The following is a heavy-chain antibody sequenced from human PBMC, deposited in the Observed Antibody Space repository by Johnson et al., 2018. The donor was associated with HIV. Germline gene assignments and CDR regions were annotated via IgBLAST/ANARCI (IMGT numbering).Heavy chain of an antibody. V-gene: IGHV3-30*04. CDR1: GFTFSDYA. Sequence: QVQLVESGGGVVQPGRSLRLSCAASGFTFSDYAMHWVRQAPGKGLEWVASISSDGNSKYFADSVKGRFTISRDNSKNTLYLQMNSLRPEDTAVYYCARLPSGYSRDAFDIWGQGTMVTVSS. J-gene: IGHJ3*02. D-gene: IGHD5-18*01. CDR3: ARLPSGYSRDAFDI. CDR2: ISSDGNSK.